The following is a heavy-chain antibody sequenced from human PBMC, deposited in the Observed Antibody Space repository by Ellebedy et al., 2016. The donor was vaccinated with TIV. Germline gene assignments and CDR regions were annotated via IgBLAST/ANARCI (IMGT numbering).Heavy chain of an antibody. CDR1: GFTFSSYW. J-gene: IGHJ6*02. V-gene: IGHV3-74*01. Sequence: GESLKISXAASGFTFSSYWMHWVRQAPGKGLVWVSRINSDGSSTSYADSVKGRFTISRDNSKNTLYLQMNSLRAEDTAVYYCARGWSIFGSDYYYGMDVWGQGTTVTVSS. CDR3: ARGWSIFGSDYYYGMDV. CDR2: INSDGSST. D-gene: IGHD3-3*01.